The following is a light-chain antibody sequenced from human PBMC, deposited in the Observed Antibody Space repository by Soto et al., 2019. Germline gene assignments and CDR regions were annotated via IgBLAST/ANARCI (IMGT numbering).Light chain of an antibody. CDR1: QSVYINS. CDR3: QQYGDSPCT. CDR2: GAS. J-gene: IGKJ2*02. V-gene: IGKV3-20*01. Sequence: EVVLTQSPGTLSLSPGESATLSCRASQSVYINSLAWYQHKRGRAPRLLIYGASTRATAVPDRFTGSGSGTDFALTISSLEPEDAAVYYCQQYGDSPCTFGPGTKVDIK.